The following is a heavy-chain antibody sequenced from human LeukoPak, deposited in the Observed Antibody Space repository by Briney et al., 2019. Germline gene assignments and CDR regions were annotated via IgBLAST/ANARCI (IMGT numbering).Heavy chain of an antibody. CDR2: TYYRSKWYN. V-gene: IGHV6-1*01. CDR1: GDRVSSNSAA. D-gene: IGHD3-3*01. J-gene: IGHJ6*02. CDR3: TRAVRFDNGMDV. Sequence: SQTLSLTFAISGDRVSSNSAAWNWIRQSPSRGLEWLGRTYYRSKWYNDYAVSVKGRITINPDTSKNQFSLQLNSVTSEDTAVYYCTRAVRFDNGMDVWGQGTTVTVSS.